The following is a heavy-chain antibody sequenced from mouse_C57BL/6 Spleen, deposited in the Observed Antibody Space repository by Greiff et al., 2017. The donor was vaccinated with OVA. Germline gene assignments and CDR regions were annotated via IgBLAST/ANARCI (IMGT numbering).Heavy chain of an antibody. D-gene: IGHD1-1*01. CDR3: ARNYGSSLYAMDG. J-gene: IGHJ4*01. V-gene: IGHV1-69*01. Sequence: VQLQQPGAELVMPGASVKLSCKASGYTFPSYWMHWVKQSPGQGLEWIGEIDPSDSFTIYNQKFKGKSTLTVDKSSSTAYMQLSSLTAEDSAVYYCARNYGSSLYAMDGWGQGTSVTVAS. CDR2: IDPSDSFT. CDR1: GYTFPSYW.